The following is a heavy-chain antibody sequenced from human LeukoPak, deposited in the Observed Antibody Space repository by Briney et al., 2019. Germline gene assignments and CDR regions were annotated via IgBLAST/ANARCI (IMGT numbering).Heavy chain of an antibody. J-gene: IGHJ4*02. V-gene: IGHV3-11*01. CDR2: ISSSGSTI. Sequence: GGSLRLSCAASGFTFSDYYMSWIRQAPGKGLEWVSYISSSGSTIYYADSVKGRFTISRDNAKNSLYLQMNSLRAEDTAVYYCASNPYYYGSGSSYDYWGQGTLVTVSS. CDR3: ASNPYYYGSGSSYDY. D-gene: IGHD3-10*01. CDR1: GFTFSDYY.